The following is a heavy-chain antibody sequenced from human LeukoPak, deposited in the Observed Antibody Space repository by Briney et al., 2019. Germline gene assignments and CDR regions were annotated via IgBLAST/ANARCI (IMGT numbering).Heavy chain of an antibody. J-gene: IGHJ4*02. CDR2: IKQDGSEK. V-gene: IGHV3-7*05. CDR1: GFSFIRYW. D-gene: IGHD6-19*01. Sequence: GGSLRLSCAGSGFSFIRYWMNWVRQAPGKGLEWAATIKQDGSEKYYVDSVKGRFTISRDNAKNSLYLQTNSLRAEDTAVYYCARVGGWYAGDSWGQGTLVTVSS. CDR3: ARVGGWYAGDS.